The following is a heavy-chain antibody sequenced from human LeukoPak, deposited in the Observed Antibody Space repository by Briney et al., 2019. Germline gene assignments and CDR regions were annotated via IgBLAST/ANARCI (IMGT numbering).Heavy chain of an antibody. CDR3: ARSPPEVPSYYMDV. Sequence: GASVKVSCKASGYTFTNYAMNWVRQAPGQGLEWMGWINTHTGNPTYAPGFTGRFVFALDTSVSTAYLQISSLKAEDTAVYYCARSPPEVPSYYMDVWGKGTTVTVSS. D-gene: IGHD1-14*01. J-gene: IGHJ6*03. CDR1: GYTFTNYA. V-gene: IGHV7-4-1*02. CDR2: INTHTGNP.